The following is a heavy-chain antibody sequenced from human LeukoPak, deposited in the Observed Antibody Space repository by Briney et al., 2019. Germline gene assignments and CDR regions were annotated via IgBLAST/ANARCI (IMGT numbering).Heavy chain of an antibody. Sequence: GGSLRLSCAASGFTFSRYWMSWVRQAPGKGLEWVANIKQGGSEKYYVDSVKGRFTISRDNAKNSLYLQMNSLRAEDTAVYYCARDSSGYYYEAPYYYYMDVWGKGTTVTVSS. CDR1: GFTFSRYW. CDR3: ARDSSGYYYEAPYYYYMDV. CDR2: IKQGGSEK. V-gene: IGHV3-7*01. J-gene: IGHJ6*03. D-gene: IGHD3-22*01.